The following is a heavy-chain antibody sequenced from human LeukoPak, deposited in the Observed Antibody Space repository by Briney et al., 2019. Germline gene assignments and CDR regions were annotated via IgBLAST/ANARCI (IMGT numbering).Heavy chain of an antibody. CDR1: GFTFSSYA. CDR2: ISGSGGST. CDR3: AKFVVGRYFDWLSD. J-gene: IGHJ4*02. V-gene: IGHV3-23*01. Sequence: GGSLRLSCAASGFTFSSYAMSWVRQAPGKGLEWVSAISGSGGSTYYADSVKGRLTISRDNSKNTLYLQMNSLRAEDTAVYYCAKFVVGRYFDWLSDWGQGTLVTVSP. D-gene: IGHD3-9*01.